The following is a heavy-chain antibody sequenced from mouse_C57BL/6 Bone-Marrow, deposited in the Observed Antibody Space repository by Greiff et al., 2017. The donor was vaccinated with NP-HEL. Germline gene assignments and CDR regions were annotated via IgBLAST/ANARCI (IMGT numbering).Heavy chain of an antibody. CDR3: ANHYYGSSPYAMDY. CDR1: GFSLTSYG. D-gene: IGHD1-1*01. Sequence: VKLQESGPGLVQPSQSLSITCTVSGFSLTSYGVHWVRQPPGKGLEWLGVRWSGGSTDYNAAFISRLSISKDNSKSQVFFKMNSLQADDTAIYYCANHYYGSSPYAMDYWGQGTSVTVSS. V-gene: IGHV2-4*01. CDR2: RWSGGST. J-gene: IGHJ4*01.